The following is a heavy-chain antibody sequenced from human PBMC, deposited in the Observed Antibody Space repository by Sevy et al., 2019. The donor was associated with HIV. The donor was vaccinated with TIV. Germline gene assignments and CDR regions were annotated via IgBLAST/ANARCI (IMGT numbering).Heavy chain of an antibody. J-gene: IGHJ6*02. Sequence: GGSLRLSCAASGFTVSDNYMAWVRLAPGKGLEWVSLIDSDGSAYYADSVKGRFTISRDNVKNTLYLQINALRAEDTGLYFCARDRYYDASGYHYYYYGMDVWGHGTTVTVSS. CDR3: ARDRYYDASGYHYYYYGMDV. CDR1: GFTVSDNY. V-gene: IGHV3-66*01. D-gene: IGHD3-22*01. CDR2: IDSDGSA.